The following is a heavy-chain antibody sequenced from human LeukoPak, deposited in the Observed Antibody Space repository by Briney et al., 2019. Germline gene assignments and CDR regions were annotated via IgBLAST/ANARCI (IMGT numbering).Heavy chain of an antibody. Sequence: GGSLRLSCAASGFPFSIFALSWVRQPPGKGLEWVSSITSSGDKTYYADSVKGRFTVSRDNSKKTVDLQMYSLRAEDTALYYCAKGPNFSSGWYLADYWGQGTLVTVSS. D-gene: IGHD6-19*01. V-gene: IGHV3-23*01. CDR2: ITSSGDKT. CDR1: GFPFSIFA. J-gene: IGHJ4*02. CDR3: AKGPNFSSGWYLADY.